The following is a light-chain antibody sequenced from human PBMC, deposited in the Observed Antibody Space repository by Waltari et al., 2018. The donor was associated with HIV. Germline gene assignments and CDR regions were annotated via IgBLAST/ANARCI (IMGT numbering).Light chain of an antibody. CDR1: SSDVGAYNY. CDR2: DVT. J-gene: IGLJ2*01. CDR3: ASQAGSKDV. Sequence: QSALTQPPSASGSPGQSVTISCTGTSSDVGAYNYVSWFQQHPGQAPKLMIYDVTKRPSGVHDRFPGSKSGNTASLTVSALQAEDEADDYGASQAGSKDVFGGGTRLTVL. V-gene: IGLV2-8*01.